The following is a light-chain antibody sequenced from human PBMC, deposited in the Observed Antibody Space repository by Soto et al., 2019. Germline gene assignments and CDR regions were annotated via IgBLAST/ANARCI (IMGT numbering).Light chain of an antibody. Sequence: QSALTQPPSASGSPGQSVTISCTGTSSDVGGYNYVSWYQQHPGKAPKLIIYEVTKRPSGVPDRFSGSKSGNTASLTVSGLQAEDEADYYCSSHGGPINVVFGGGTKVTVL. CDR3: SSHGGPINVV. J-gene: IGLJ3*02. CDR2: EVT. V-gene: IGLV2-8*01. CDR1: SSDVGGYNY.